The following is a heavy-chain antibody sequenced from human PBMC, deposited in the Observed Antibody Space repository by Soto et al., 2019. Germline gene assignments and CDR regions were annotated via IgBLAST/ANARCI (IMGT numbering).Heavy chain of an antibody. CDR3: ARVLRYFDWTPSSRAFDI. CDR2: IIPIFGTA. Sequence: LGASVKVSCKASGGTFSSYAISWVRQAPGQGLEWMGGIIPIFGTANYAQKFQGRVTITADESTSTAYMELSSLRSEDTAVYYCARVLRYFDWTPSSRAFDIWGQGTMVTVSS. CDR1: GGTFSSYA. J-gene: IGHJ3*02. V-gene: IGHV1-69*13. D-gene: IGHD3-9*01.